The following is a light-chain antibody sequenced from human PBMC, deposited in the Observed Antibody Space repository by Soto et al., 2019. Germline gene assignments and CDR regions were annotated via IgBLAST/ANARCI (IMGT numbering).Light chain of an antibody. Sequence: DIPMTQSPSTLSASVGDRVTITCRASHSISSWLAWYQQKPGKAPKLLIYKASSLESGVPSRFSGSGPGTEFTLTISSLQPDDFATYYCQQYNSYPWTFGQGTKVEIK. J-gene: IGKJ1*01. CDR3: QQYNSYPWT. CDR2: KAS. V-gene: IGKV1-5*03. CDR1: HSISSW.